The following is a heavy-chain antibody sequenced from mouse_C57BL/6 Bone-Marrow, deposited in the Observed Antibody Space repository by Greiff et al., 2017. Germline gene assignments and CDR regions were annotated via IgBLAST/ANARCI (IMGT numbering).Heavy chain of an antibody. J-gene: IGHJ3*01. CDR3: ARTTKALLFAY. V-gene: IGHV1-59*01. Sequence: VQLQQPGAELVRPGTSVKLSCKASGYTFTSYWMHWVKQRPGQGLEWIGVIDPSDSYTNYNQKFKGKATVTVDTSSSTAYMQLSSLTSEDSAVYYCARTTKALLFAYWGQGTLVTVSA. CDR2: IDPSDSYT. CDR1: GYTFTSYW. D-gene: IGHD1-3*01.